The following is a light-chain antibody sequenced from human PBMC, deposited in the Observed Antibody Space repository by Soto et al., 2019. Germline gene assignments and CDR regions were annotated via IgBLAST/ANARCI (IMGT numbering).Light chain of an antibody. V-gene: IGKV3-20*01. Sequence: EFVLTQSPGTLSLSPGERATLSCRASQSVTSSYLAWYQQKPGQAPRLLIYAASSRATGIPDRFSGSGSETDFTLTISRLEPEDFAVYYCQQYGTSLWTFGQGTKVDIK. CDR3: QQYGTSLWT. CDR2: AAS. CDR1: QSVTSSY. J-gene: IGKJ1*01.